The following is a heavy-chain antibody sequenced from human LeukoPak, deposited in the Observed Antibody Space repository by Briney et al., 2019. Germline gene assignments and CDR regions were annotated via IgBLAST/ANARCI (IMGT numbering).Heavy chain of an antibody. CDR2: IYWNDDK. J-gene: IGHJ3*02. D-gene: IGHD6-13*01. V-gene: IGHV2-5*01. Sequence: SGPTLVNPTQTLTLTCTFSGFSLSTSGVGVGWIRQPPGKALEWLALIYWNDDKRYSPSLKSRLTITKDTSKNQVVLTMTNMDPVDTATYYCAHRLPTMYSSRGVAFDIWGQGTMVTVSS. CDR1: GFSLSTSGVG. CDR3: AHRLPTMYSSRGVAFDI.